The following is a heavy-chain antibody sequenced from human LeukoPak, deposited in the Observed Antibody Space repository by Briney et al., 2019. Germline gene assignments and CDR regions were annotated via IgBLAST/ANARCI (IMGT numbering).Heavy chain of an antibody. V-gene: IGHV4-34*01. CDR2: INHSGST. J-gene: IGHJ6*03. CDR1: GGSFSGYY. CDR3: ARGPGYRYYYYMDV. Sequence: PSETLSLICAVYGGSFSGYYWSWIRQPPGKGLEWIGEINHSGSTNYNPSLKSRVTISVDTTKNQFSLKLSSVTAADTAVYYCARGPGYRYYYYMDVWGKGTTVTVSS. D-gene: IGHD5-24*01.